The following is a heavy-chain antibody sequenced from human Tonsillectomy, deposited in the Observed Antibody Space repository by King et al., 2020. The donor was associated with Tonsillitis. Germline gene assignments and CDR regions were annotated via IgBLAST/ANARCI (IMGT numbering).Heavy chain of an antibody. CDR1: GYRFTNYY. CDR2: INPSGTGT. J-gene: IGHJ2*01. CDR3: AREGGSFRHLEL. Sequence: VQLVQSGAEVKEPGASLKVSCKASGYRFTNYYMHWVRQAPGQRLEWMGLINPSGTGTGYAQNFQGRIPMTRDMSTGTDYMERSSLRSDDTAVYYCAREGGSFRHLELWGRGTLVTVSS. V-gene: IGHV1-46*01. D-gene: IGHD2/OR15-2a*01.